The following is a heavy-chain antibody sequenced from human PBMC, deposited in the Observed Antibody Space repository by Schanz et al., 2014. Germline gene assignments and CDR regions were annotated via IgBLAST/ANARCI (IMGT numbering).Heavy chain of an antibody. V-gene: IGHV3-48*01. CDR2: IRSSSTPI. CDR3: ARLLPRPLHFDY. Sequence: EVQLLESGGGLVEPGGSLRLSCTASGFTFSSYSMNWVRQAPGKGPEWVSYIRSSSTPIYYADSVKGRFTISRDNAKTPLYLPMDYLRAEDTAVYYYARLLPRPLHFDYWGQGTLVTVSS. CDR1: GFTFSSYS. J-gene: IGHJ4*02.